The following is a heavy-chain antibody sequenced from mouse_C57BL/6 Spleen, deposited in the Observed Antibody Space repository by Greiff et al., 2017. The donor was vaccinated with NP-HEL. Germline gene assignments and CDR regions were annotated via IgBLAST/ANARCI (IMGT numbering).Heavy chain of an antibody. J-gene: IGHJ4*01. CDR3: ARDRDGYYAMDY. CDR2: INYDGSST. D-gene: IGHD2-3*01. Sequence: DVQLVESEGGLVQPGSSMKLSCTASGFTFSDYYMAWVRQVPEKGLEWVANINYDGSSTYYLDSLKSRFIISRDNAKNILYLQMSSLKSEDTATYYCARDRDGYYAMDYWGQGTSVTVSS. CDR1: GFTFSDYY. V-gene: IGHV5-16*01.